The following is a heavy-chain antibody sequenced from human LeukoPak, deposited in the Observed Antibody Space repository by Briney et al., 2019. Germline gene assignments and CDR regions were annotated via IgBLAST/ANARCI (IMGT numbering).Heavy chain of an antibody. J-gene: IGHJ4*02. CDR3: ARTAARRFDY. Sequence: SVKVSCKASGGTSSSYAISWVRQAPGQGLEWMGGIIPIFGTANYAQKFQGRVTMTGDTSTSTVYMELSSLRSDDTAVYYCARTAARRFDYWGQGTLVTVSS. CDR2: IIPIFGTA. D-gene: IGHD6-6*01. CDR1: GGTSSSYA. V-gene: IGHV1-69*06.